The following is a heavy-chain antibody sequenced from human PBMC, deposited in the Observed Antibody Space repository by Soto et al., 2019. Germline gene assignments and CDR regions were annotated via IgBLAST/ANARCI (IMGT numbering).Heavy chain of an antibody. CDR1: GSTFTGHY. D-gene: IGHD6-6*01. V-gene: IGHV1-2*02. CDR2: INPNSGGP. J-gene: IGHJ4*02. Sequence: AALKVSCKAAGSTFTGHYMHWVRQAPGQGLAWMGWINPNSGGPNYAQKFQGRVTMTRDTSISTAYMELSRLRSDDTAVYYCARDSSIAVSRRAHFDYWGQGTLVTVSS. CDR3: ARDSSIAVSRRAHFDY.